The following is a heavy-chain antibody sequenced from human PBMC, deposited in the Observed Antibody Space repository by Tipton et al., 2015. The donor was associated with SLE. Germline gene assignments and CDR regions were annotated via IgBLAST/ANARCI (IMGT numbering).Heavy chain of an antibody. CDR3: ARGHSEQLVPVDY. CDR2: INPNTGGT. J-gene: IGHJ4*02. D-gene: IGHD6-13*01. Sequence: QSGAEVKKPGASVKVSCRASGYTFTSYYMHWVRQAPGQGLEWMGRINPNTGGTNYAQKFQGRVTMTRDTSISTAYMELSRLRSDDTAVYYCARGHSEQLVPVDYWGQGTLVTVSS. CDR1: GYTFTSYY. V-gene: IGHV1-2*06.